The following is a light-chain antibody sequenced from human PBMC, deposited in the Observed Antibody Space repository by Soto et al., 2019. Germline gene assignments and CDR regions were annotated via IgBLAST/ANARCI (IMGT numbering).Light chain of an antibody. J-gene: IGKJ1*01. V-gene: IGKV3-20*01. CDR2: GAS. CDR3: QQYGSRWT. CDR1: QSVSSSY. Sequence: PGERATLSCRASQSVSSSYLAWYQQKPGQAPRLLIYGASSRATGIPDRFSGSGSGTDFTLTISRLEPEDFAVYYCQQYGSRWTFGQGTKVDI.